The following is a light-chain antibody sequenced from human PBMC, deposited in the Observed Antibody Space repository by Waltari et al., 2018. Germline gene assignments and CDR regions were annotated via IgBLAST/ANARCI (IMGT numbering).Light chain of an antibody. V-gene: IGKV3-11*01. CDR3: QQYYSTGT. Sequence: IVLTQSPATLSLSPGERATLSCRASQSLSSYLAWYQQKPGQPPRLVIYDTSHRAAGIPPRFSGSGSGTDFTLTISSLEPEDVAVYYCQQYYSTGTFGPGTKVDIK. CDR1: QSLSSY. CDR2: DTS. J-gene: IGKJ3*01.